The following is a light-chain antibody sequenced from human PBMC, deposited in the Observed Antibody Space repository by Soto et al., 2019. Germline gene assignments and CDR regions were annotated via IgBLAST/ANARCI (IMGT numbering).Light chain of an antibody. J-gene: IGLJ2*01. CDR1: TSNIGSHY. Sequence: SVLTQPPSVSAAPGEKVTISCSGSTSNIGSHYVSWYQQFPRTAPKLLIYDDDRRPSGMPDRFSGSKSGTSATLGITGLQTGDEADYYCATWDSSLNVVLFGGRTKLTVL. V-gene: IGLV1-51*01. CDR3: ATWDSSLNVVL. CDR2: DDD.